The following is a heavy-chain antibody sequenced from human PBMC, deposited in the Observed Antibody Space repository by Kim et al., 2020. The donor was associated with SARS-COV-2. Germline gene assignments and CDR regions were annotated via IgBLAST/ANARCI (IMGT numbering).Heavy chain of an antibody. CDR2: IDNSGAT. J-gene: IGHJ4*01. V-gene: IGHV4-31*03. CDR3: ASPARYTIAPFDY. Sequence: SETLSLTCTVSGASISSGGYFWSWVRQLPGKGLEWIGYIDNSGATYNSPSLKSRLAISLDTPKNQFSLKLSSVTAADTAVYYCASPARYTIAPFDYWG. CDR1: GASISSGGYF. D-gene: IGHD3-10*01.